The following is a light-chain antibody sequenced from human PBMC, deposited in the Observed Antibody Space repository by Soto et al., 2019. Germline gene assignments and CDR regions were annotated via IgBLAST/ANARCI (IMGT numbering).Light chain of an antibody. CDR1: QSISSY. CDR3: PQSYSTLLT. V-gene: IGKV1-39*01. Sequence: DIQMTQSPSSLSASVGDRVTITCRASQSISSYLNWYQQKPGKAPKLLIYAASSLQSGVPSRFSGSGSGTDFTLTISSLQPEDFATYYRPQSYSTLLTFVGGTQLDIK. J-gene: IGKJ4*01. CDR2: AAS.